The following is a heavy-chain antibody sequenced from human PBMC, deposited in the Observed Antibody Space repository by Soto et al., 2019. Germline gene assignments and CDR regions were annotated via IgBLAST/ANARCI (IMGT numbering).Heavy chain of an antibody. CDR1: GFTFSSYG. CDR2: IWYDGSNK. J-gene: IGHJ4*02. CDR3: ARDLYRGVVVPAIAGDY. Sequence: QVQLVESGGGVVQPGRSLRLSCAASGFTFSSYGMHWVRQAPGKGLEWVAVIWYDGSNKYYADSVKGRFTISRDNSKNTLYQQMNSLRAEDTAVYYCARDLYRGVVVPAIAGDYWGQGTLVTVSS. V-gene: IGHV3-33*01. D-gene: IGHD2-21*02.